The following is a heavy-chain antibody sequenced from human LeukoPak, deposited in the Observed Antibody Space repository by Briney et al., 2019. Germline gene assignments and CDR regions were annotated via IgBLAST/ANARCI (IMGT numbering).Heavy chain of an antibody. J-gene: IGHJ6*02. CDR3: ARAPARRSSYYYGMDV. CDR2: ISYDGINK. V-gene: IGHV3-30*04. D-gene: IGHD3-10*01. CDR1: GFTFSSYA. Sequence: GGSLRLSCAASGFTFSSYAMSWVRQAPGKGLEWVAVISYDGINKYYADSVKGRFTISRDNSKNTLYLQMNSLRPEDTAVYYCARAPARRSSYYYGMDVWGQGTTVTVSS.